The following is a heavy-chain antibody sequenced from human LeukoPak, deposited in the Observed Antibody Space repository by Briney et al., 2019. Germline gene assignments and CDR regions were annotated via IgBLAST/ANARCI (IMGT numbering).Heavy chain of an antibody. Sequence: PSETLSLTCTVSGGSISSYYWNWIRQPPGKGLEWIGYIYYNGSTNYNPSLKSRVTISVNTSKNQFSLNVTSVTAADTAVYYCARGNPVAKNWFDPWGQGTLVTVSS. CDR1: GGSISSYY. CDR2: IYYNGST. V-gene: IGHV4-59*12. D-gene: IGHD1-14*01. CDR3: ARGNPVAKNWFDP. J-gene: IGHJ5*02.